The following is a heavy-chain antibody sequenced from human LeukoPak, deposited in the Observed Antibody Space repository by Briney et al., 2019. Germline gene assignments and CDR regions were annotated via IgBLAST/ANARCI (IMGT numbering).Heavy chain of an antibody. CDR1: GYTFTGYY. Sequence: ASVKVSCKASGYTFTGYYMHWVRQAPGQGLEWMGWINPNSGGTNYAQKFQGWVTMTRDTSISTAYMELSRLRSDDTAVYYCARTLLWFGEVPYGMDVWGQGTTVTVSS. V-gene: IGHV1-2*04. D-gene: IGHD3-10*01. CDR3: ARTLLWFGEVPYGMDV. CDR2: INPNSGGT. J-gene: IGHJ6*02.